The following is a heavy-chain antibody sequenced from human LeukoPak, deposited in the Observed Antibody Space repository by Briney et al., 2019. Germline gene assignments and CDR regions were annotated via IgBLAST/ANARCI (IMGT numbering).Heavy chain of an antibody. CDR2: INHSGST. V-gene: IGHV4-34*01. D-gene: IGHD4-11*01. CDR1: GGSFSGYY. J-gene: IGHJ6*03. CDR3: ARGRVSSSTWYSTYYYYFYMDV. Sequence: SETLSLTCAVYGGSFSGYYWSWIRQPPGKGLEWIGEINHSGSTNYNPSLKSRVTISVDTSKNQFSLRLRSVTAADTAVYFCARGRVSSSTWYSTYYYYFYMDVWGKGTMVTVSS.